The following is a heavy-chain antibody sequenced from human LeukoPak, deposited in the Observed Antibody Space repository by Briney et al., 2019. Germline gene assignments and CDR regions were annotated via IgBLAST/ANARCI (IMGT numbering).Heavy chain of an antibody. Sequence: GGSLRLSCAASGFTFSSYWMNWVRQAPGKGLEWVAVISYDGSNKYYADSVKGRFTISRDNSKNTLYLQMNSLRAEDTAVYYCARGSGSYYGRFDYWGQGTLVTVSS. CDR2: ISYDGSNK. CDR3: ARGSGSYYGRFDY. CDR1: GFTFSSYW. V-gene: IGHV3-30*03. D-gene: IGHD1-26*01. J-gene: IGHJ4*02.